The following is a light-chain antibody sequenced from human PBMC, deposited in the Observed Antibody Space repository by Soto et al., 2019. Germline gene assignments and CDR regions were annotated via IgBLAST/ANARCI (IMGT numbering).Light chain of an antibody. Sequence: QPVLTQPHSASGTPGQRVTISCSGSSSNIGTSSVHWFQQLPGTAPKLLISTTNQRPSGVPERFSGSKSGTSASLAIGGLQSEDEADYYCAAWDDSLNGHVFGTGTKVTVL. CDR3: AAWDDSLNGHV. CDR2: TTN. CDR1: SSNIGTSS. V-gene: IGLV1-44*01. J-gene: IGLJ1*01.